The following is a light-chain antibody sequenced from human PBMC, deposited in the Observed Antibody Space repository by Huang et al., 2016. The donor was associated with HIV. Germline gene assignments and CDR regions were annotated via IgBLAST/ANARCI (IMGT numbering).Light chain of an antibody. CDR3: QQSYITPYT. CDR2: TAS. V-gene: IGKV1-39*01. J-gene: IGKJ1*01. CDR1: QTIATS. Sequence: DIQMTQSPSSLSASVGDRVTITCRASQTIATSLNWYQQKPGKAPNLLVDTASTLQGGVPSRFSGSGSGADFTLTISSLQPEDVATYYCQQSYITPYTFGQGTKVEIK.